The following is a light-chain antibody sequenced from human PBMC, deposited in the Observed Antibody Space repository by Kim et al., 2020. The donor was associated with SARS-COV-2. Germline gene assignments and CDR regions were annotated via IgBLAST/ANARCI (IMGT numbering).Light chain of an antibody. V-gene: IGKV1-6*01. CDR3: LQDYSYPWT. Sequence: AIQMTQSPSSLSASVGDRVTITCRASQVIRNDLGWYQQKPGKAPKLLISAASTLHTGVPSRFSGSGSGTDFTLAISSQQPEDFATYYCLQDYSYPWTFGQGTKVDIK. CDR1: QVIRND. J-gene: IGKJ1*01. CDR2: AAS.